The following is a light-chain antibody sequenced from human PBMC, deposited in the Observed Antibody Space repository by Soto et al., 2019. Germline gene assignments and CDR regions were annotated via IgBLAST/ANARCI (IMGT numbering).Light chain of an antibody. CDR2: GAS. J-gene: IGKJ5*01. CDR3: QQYNNWPPEIT. Sequence: EIVMTQSPATLSVSPGERATLSCRASQSVSSNLAWYQQKPGQAPRLLIYGASTRATGIPARFSGSGSGTEFTLTIGSLQSEDFAVYYCQQYNNWPPEITFSQGTRLELK. V-gene: IGKV3-15*01. CDR1: QSVSSN.